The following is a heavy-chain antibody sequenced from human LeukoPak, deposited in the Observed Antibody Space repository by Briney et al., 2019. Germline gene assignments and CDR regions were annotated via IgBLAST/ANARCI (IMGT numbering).Heavy chain of an antibody. D-gene: IGHD6-19*01. CDR1: GGSFSGYY. J-gene: IGHJ4*02. CDR2: INHSGST. V-gene: IGHV4-34*01. CDR3: ARAPMGPDSSGWRYYFDY. Sequence: SETPSLTCAVYGGSFSGYYWSWIRQPPGKGLEWIGEINHSGSTNYNPSLKSRVTISVDTSKNQFSLKLSSVTAADTAVYYCARAPMGPDSSGWRYYFDYWGQGTLVTVSS.